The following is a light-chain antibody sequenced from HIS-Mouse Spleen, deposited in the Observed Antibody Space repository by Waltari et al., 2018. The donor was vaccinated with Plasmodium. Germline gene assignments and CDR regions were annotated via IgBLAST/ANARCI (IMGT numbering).Light chain of an antibody. CDR1: QSISSW. CDR2: KAS. V-gene: IGKV1-5*03. CDR3: QQYNSYSWT. Sequence: DIQMTQSPSTLSASVGDRVTITCRASQSISSWLAWYQQKPGKAPKLLIYKASSLESGVPSRFSGSGSGTEVTLTINSLQPDDFATYYCQQYNSYSWTFGQGTKVESK. J-gene: IGKJ1*01.